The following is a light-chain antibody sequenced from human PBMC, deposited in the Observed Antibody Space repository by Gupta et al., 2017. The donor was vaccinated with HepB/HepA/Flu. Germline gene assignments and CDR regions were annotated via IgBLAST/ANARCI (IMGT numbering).Light chain of an antibody. CDR2: KAS. CDR1: QSISSW. V-gene: IGKV1-5*03. Sequence: DIQMTQSPSTLSASVGDRVTITCRASQSISSWLAWYQQKPGKAPKLLIYKASSLESGVPSRFSGSGSGTEFTLTISSLQPDEFATYYCQQDNSYPYTFGQGTKLEIK. J-gene: IGKJ2*01. CDR3: QQDNSYPYT.